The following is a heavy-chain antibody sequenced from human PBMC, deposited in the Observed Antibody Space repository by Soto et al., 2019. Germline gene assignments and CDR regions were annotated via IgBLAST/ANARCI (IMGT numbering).Heavy chain of an antibody. V-gene: IGHV1-69*04. CDR3: ARGPLVVLNYFES. Sequence: GASVKVSCKASGGTFRNYHINWVRQAPGQGLEWMGSIFPLTDIPDYAQNFQARLTISADKSTSTAYMELSSLTSDDTAMYFCARGPLVVLNYFESWGQGTLVTVSS. J-gene: IGHJ4*02. CDR2: IFPLTDIP. CDR1: GGTFRNYH.